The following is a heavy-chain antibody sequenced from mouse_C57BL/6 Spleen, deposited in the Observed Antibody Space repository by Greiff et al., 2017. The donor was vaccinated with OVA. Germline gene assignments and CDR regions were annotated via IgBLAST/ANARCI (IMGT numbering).Heavy chain of an antibody. CDR1: GFTFSSYT. D-gene: IGHD2-3*01. J-gene: IGHJ2*01. CDR2: ISGGGGNT. Sequence: EVKLQESGGGLVKPGGSLKLSCAASGFTFSSYTMSWVRQTPEKRLEWVATISGGGGNTYYPDSVKGRFTISRDNAKNTLYLQMSSLRSEDTALYYCARHDGYYVYWGQGTTLTVSS. CDR3: ARHDGYYVY. V-gene: IGHV5-9*01.